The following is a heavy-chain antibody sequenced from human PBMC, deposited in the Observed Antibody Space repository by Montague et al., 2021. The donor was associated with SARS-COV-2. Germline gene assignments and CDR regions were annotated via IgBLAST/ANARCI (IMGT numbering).Heavy chain of an antibody. CDR2: IYYSGST. Sequence: SETLSLTCTVSGGPISSSSYYWGWIRQPPGKGLEWIGSIYYSGSTXYNPSLKSRVTISVDTSKNQFSLKLSSVTAADTAVYYCARLGRQQLVRLSGMDVWGQGTTVTVSS. CDR1: GGPISSSSYY. CDR3: ARLGRQQLVRLSGMDV. V-gene: IGHV4-39*07. D-gene: IGHD6-13*01. J-gene: IGHJ6*02.